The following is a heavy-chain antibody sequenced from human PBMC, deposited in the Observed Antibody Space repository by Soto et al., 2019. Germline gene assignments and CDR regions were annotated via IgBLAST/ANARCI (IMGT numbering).Heavy chain of an antibody. CDR2: ISYDGSNK. CDR3: AKDHGLEDAFDI. D-gene: IGHD2-2*03. V-gene: IGHV3-30*18. Sequence: GGSLRLSCAASGFTFSSYGMHWVRQAPGKGLEWVAVISYDGSNKYYADSVKGRFTISRDNSKNTLYLQMNSLRAEDMAVYYCAKDHGLEDAFDIWGQGTMVTVSS. CDR1: GFTFSSYG. J-gene: IGHJ3*02.